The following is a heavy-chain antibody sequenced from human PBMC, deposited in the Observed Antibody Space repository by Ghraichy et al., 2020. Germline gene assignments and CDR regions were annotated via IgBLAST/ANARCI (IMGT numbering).Heavy chain of an antibody. V-gene: IGHV3-48*02. CDR1: GFTFSSYS. CDR2: ISSSSSTI. Sequence: GALRLSCAASGFTFSSYSMNWVRQAPGKGLEWVSYISSSSSTIYYADSVKGRFTISRDNAKNSLYLQMNSLRDEDTAVYYCARADHYDFWSGYYRVGVGYYYYYMDVWGKGTTVTVSS. D-gene: IGHD3-3*01. J-gene: IGHJ6*03. CDR3: ARADHYDFWSGYYRVGVGYYYYYMDV.